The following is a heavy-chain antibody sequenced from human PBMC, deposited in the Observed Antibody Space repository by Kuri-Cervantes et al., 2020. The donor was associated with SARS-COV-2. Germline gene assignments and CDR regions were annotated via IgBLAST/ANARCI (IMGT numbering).Heavy chain of an antibody. Sequence: GESLKISCAASGFTFSSYAMSWVRQAPGKGLEWVSYISGSGSTKYYADSVKGRFTISRDNGKNSLFLQMNSLRAEDTAVYYCARSRLGYCSSTSCYLDAFDIWGQGTMVTVSS. CDR1: GFTFSSYA. D-gene: IGHD2-2*01. CDR3: ARSRLGYCSSTSCYLDAFDI. J-gene: IGHJ3*02. V-gene: IGHV3-48*04. CDR2: ISGSGSTK.